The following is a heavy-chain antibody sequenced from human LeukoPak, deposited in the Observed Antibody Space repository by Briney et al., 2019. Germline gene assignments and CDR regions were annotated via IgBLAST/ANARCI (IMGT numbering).Heavy chain of an antibody. CDR2: THHSGLS. D-gene: IGHD6-13*01. CDR3: ARASSWFHFDY. CDR1: GGSITSNW. V-gene: IGHV4/OR15-8*01. Sequence: SETLSLTCIVSGGSITSNWWSWVRQPPGKGLEWIAETHHSGLSNYNPSLRSRVIVSVDTSRNQFSLKLSSVTAADTAVYYCARASSWFHFDYWGQGTLVTVSS. J-gene: IGHJ4*02.